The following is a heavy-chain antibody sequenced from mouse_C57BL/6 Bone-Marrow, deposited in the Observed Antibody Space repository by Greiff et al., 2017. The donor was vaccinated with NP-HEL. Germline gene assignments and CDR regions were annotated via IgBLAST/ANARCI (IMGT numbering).Heavy chain of an antibody. J-gene: IGHJ3*01. D-gene: IGHD2-2*01. Sequence: QVQLQQSGAELVRPGASVTLSCKASGYTFTDYEMHWVKQTPVHGLEWIGAIDPETGGTAYNQKFKGKAILTADKSSSTAYMELRSLTSEDSAVDYCTRSGRLPSWFAYWGQGTLVTVSA. CDR2: IDPETGGT. V-gene: IGHV1-15*01. CDR3: TRSGRLPSWFAY. CDR1: GYTFTDYE.